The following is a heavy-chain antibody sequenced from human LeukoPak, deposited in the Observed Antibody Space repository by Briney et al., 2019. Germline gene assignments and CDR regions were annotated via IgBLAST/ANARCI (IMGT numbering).Heavy chain of an antibody. CDR3: ARVAAAAGTYIDY. CDR1: GYTFTGNY. D-gene: IGHD6-13*01. J-gene: IGHJ4*02. V-gene: IGHV1-2*02. CDR2: INPDSGDT. Sequence: GASVKVSCKASGYTFTGNYIHWVRQAPGQGLEWMGGINPDSGDTNYAQKFQGRATMTRNTSISTAYMELSSLRSEDTAVYYCARVAAAAGTYIDYWGQGTLVTVSS.